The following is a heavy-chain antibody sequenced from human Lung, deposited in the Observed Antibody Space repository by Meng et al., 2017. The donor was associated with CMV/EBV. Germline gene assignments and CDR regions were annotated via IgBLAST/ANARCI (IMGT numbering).Heavy chain of an antibody. V-gene: IGHV1-46*01. CDR1: GFTFSAYS. CDR3: ARDNSYINSWWFDP. D-gene: IGHD4-23*01. J-gene: IGHJ5*02. CDR2: INPSGDHT. Sequence: SGFTFSAYSLHWVRQAPGQGLEWMGIINPSGDHTWYSQKFQGRVTMTRDTSTSTVYMELSSLRFEDTAVYYCARDNSYINSWWFDPWGQGTLVTVSS.